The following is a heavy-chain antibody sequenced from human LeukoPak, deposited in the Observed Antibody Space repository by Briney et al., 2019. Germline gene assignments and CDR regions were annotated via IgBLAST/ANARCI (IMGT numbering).Heavy chain of an antibody. V-gene: IGHV3-74*01. CDR3: ASESPYSTSWSPWI. CDR2: ISSDGSST. Sequence: GGSLRLSCVASGFTFSSYWMHWVRQVPGKGLVWVSRISSDGSSTSYADSVKGRFTISRDNAKNTLYLQMDSLRAEDTAVYFCASESPYSTSWSPWIWGQGTLVTVSS. D-gene: IGHD6-13*01. J-gene: IGHJ4*02. CDR1: GFTFSSYW.